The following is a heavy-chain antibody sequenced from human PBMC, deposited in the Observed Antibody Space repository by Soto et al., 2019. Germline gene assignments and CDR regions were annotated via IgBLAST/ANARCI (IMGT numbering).Heavy chain of an antibody. V-gene: IGHV3-30-3*01. J-gene: IGHJ4*02. CDR2: ISYDGSNK. D-gene: IGHD3-3*01. Sequence: GGSLRLSCAASGFTFSSYAMHWVRQAPGKGLEWVAVISYDGSNKYYADSVTGRFTISRDNSKNTLYLQMNSLRAEDTAVYYCASSPTIRYWGQGTLVTVSS. CDR3: ASSPTIRY. CDR1: GFTFSSYA.